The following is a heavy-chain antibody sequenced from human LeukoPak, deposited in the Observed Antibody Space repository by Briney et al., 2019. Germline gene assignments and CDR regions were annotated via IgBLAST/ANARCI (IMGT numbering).Heavy chain of an antibody. CDR2: IIPIFGTS. Sequence: ASVKVSCKASGGTLSSYAISWVRQAPGQGLEWMERIIPIFGTSDYAQKFQGRVTITTDESTSTAFMELSGLGSEDTAVYYCTKDHEGYFDYWGQGSLVTVSS. J-gene: IGHJ4*02. CDR1: GGTLSSYA. V-gene: IGHV1-69*05. CDR3: TKDHEGYFDY.